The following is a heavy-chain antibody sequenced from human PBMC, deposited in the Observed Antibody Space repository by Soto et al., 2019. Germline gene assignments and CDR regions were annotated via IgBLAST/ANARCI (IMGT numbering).Heavy chain of an antibody. J-gene: IGHJ4*02. Sequence: SETLSLTCTVSGGSISSGGYYWSWIRQHPGKGLEWIGYIYYSGSTYYNPSLKSRVTISVDTSKNQFSLKLSSVTAADTAVYYCAREAQTHMRYFDYWGQGTLVTVS. CDR1: GGSISSGGYY. CDR2: IYYSGST. V-gene: IGHV4-31*03. CDR3: AREAQTHMRYFDY.